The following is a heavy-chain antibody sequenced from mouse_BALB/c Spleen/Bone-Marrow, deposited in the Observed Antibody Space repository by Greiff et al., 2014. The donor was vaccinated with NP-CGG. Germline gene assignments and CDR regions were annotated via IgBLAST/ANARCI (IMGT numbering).Heavy chain of an antibody. CDR3: AREKDWVFDY. V-gene: IGHV1-55*01. CDR2: IYPGSDST. D-gene: IGHD4-1*01. CDR1: GYTFTSYW. Sequence: VHLVESGAELVKPGTSVKMPCKASGYTFTSYWMHWVKQRPGQGLEWIGDIYPGSDSTNYNEKFKSKATLAVDTSSSTAYMQLSSLTSEDSAVYYCAREKDWVFDYWGQGATLTVSS. J-gene: IGHJ2*01.